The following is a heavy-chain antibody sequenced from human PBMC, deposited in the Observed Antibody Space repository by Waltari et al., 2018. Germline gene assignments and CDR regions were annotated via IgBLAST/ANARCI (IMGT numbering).Heavy chain of an antibody. D-gene: IGHD2-15*01. Sequence: QVQLQESGPGLVKPSQTLSLTCTVSGGSISSGDYYWSWIRQPPGKGLEWIGYIYYSGSTYYNPSLKSRVTISVDTSKNQFSLKLSSVTAADTAVYYCARDVAPVVVVAATGWFDPWGQGTLVTVSS. V-gene: IGHV4-30-4*08. CDR3: ARDVAPVVVVAATGWFDP. CDR2: IYYSGST. J-gene: IGHJ5*02. CDR1: GGSISSGDYY.